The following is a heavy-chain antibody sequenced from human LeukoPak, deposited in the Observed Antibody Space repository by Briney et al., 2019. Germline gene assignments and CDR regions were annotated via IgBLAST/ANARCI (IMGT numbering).Heavy chain of an antibody. J-gene: IGHJ4*02. Sequence: SETLSLTCTVSGGSISSSSYYWGWIRQPPGTGLEWIGSIYYSGSTYHNPSLKSRVTISVDTSKNQFSLKLSSVTAADTAVYYCARSSSGWTFDYWGQGTLVTVSS. CDR1: GGSISSSSYY. CDR2: IYYSGST. D-gene: IGHD6-19*01. V-gene: IGHV4-39*01. CDR3: ARSSSGWTFDY.